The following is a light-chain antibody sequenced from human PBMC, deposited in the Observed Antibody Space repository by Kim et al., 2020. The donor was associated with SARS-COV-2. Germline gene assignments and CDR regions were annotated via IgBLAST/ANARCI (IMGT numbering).Light chain of an antibody. CDR2: GAS. CDR1: QSIRSNY. CDR3: HQYVYSPWT. V-gene: IGKV3-20*01. Sequence: PGERSTLSCRASQSIRSNYIAWYQQKRGQAPRVLIYGASTRATGIPDRFSGSGSGTDFTLTVSRLEPEDSAVYYCHQYVYSPWTFGQGTKVDIK. J-gene: IGKJ1*01.